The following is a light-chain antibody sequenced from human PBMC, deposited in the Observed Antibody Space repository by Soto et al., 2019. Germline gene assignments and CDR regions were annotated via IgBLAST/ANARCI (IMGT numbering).Light chain of an antibody. CDR2: KAS. V-gene: IGKV1-5*03. CDR3: QQYDIYWT. Sequence: DIQMTQSPSTLSASVGDRVTITCRASQSTSNWLAWYQQRPGKAPKLLIYKASNLESGVPSRFSGSGSGTEFTLTISSLQPDDLATYYCQQYDIYWTFGQGTKV. CDR1: QSTSNW. J-gene: IGKJ1*01.